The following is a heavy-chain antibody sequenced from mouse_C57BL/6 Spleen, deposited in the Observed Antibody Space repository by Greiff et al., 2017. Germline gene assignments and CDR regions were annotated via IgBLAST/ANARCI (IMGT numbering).Heavy chain of an antibody. D-gene: IGHD2-10*02. CDR3: ARVGAYDSYAMDY. V-gene: IGHV1-69*01. CDR1: GYTFTSYW. CDR2: IDPSDSYT. Sequence: VQLQQPGAELVMPGASVKLSCKASGYTFTSYWMHWVKQRPGQGLEWIGEIDPSDSYTNYNQKFKGKSTLTVDKSSSTAYMQLSSLTSEDSAVYYCARVGAYDSYAMDYWGQGTSGTVSS. J-gene: IGHJ4*01.